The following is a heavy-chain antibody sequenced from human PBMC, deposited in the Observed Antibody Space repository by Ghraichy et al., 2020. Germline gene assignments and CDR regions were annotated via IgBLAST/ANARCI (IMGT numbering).Heavy chain of an antibody. Sequence: ESLNISCTVSGGSISSSSYYWGWIRQPPGKGLEWIGSIYYSGSTYYNPSLKSRVTISVDTSKNQFSLKLSSVTAADTAVYYCARNLPDNYDFWSGYYYYYYGMDVWGQGTTVTVSS. D-gene: IGHD3-3*01. V-gene: IGHV4-39*01. CDR1: GGSISSSSYY. J-gene: IGHJ6*02. CDR3: ARNLPDNYDFWSGYYYYYYGMDV. CDR2: IYYSGST.